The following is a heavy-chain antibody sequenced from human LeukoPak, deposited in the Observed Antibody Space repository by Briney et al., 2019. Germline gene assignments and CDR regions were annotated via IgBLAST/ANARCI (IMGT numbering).Heavy chain of an antibody. CDR1: GYIFINYG. CDR3: ATHGTYCGGDCYSYF. CDR2: ISPYNGNT. V-gene: IGHV1-18*01. D-gene: IGHD2-21*01. Sequence: ASVKVSCKASGYIFINYGINWVRQAPGQGLEWMGWISPYNGNTNYAQKLQGRVTMTTDISTSTAYMELRSLTSDDTAVYYCATHGTYCGGDCYSYFWGHGTLITVSS. J-gene: IGHJ4*01.